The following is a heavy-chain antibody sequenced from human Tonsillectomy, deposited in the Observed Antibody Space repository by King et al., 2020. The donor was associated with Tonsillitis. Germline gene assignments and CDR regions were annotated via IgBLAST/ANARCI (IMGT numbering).Heavy chain of an antibody. Sequence: MQLQESGPGLVKPSETLSLTCTVSGYSISSGYYWGWIRQPPGKGLEWIGSIYHTGTTYYNPSLQSRVTMSVDTSKNQFSLKLSSVTAADTAVYYCARERRVAAVTGHHDHWGQGTLVTVSS. CDR2: IYHTGTT. J-gene: IGHJ1*01. CDR1: GYSISSGYY. D-gene: IGHD6-13*01. V-gene: IGHV4-38-2*02. CDR3: ARERRVAAVTGHHDH.